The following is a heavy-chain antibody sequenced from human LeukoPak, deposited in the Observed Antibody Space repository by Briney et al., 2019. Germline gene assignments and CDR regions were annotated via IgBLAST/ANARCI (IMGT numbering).Heavy chain of an antibody. D-gene: IGHD5-18*01. CDR3: AKAGDTAMVDYFDY. V-gene: IGHV3-23*01. Sequence: GGSLRLSCAASGFTLSIYAMSWVRQAPGEGLEWVSAISGSGGSTYYADSVKGRFTISRDNSKNTLYLQMNSRRAEDTAVYYWAKAGDTAMVDYFDYWGQGTLVTVSS. CDR2: ISGSGGST. J-gene: IGHJ4*02. CDR1: GFTLSIYA.